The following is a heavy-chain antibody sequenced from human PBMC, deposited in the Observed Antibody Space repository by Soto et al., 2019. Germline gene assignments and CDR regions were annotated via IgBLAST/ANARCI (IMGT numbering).Heavy chain of an antibody. J-gene: IGHJ4*02. V-gene: IGHV3-23*01. Sequence: EVQLLESGGGLVQPGGSLRLSCAASGFTFSSYAMSWVRQAPGKGLEWVSAISGSGGSTYYADSVKGRFTISRDNSKNALYLQMNSLRAEDTAVYYGLYTQWSSSWYYFDYWGQGTLVTVSS. CDR2: ISGSGGST. CDR1: GFTFSSYA. CDR3: LYTQWSSSWYYFDY. D-gene: IGHD6-13*01.